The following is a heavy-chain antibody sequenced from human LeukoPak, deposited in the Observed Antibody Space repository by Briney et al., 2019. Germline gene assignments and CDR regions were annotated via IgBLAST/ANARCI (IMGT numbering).Heavy chain of an antibody. CDR3: ATRIRGVPYDAFDI. CDR1: GFTFSSYG. J-gene: IGHJ3*02. D-gene: IGHD3-10*01. V-gene: IGHV3-30*03. Sequence: GGSLRLSCAASGFTFSSYGMHWVRQAPGKGLEWVAVISYDGSNKYYADSVKGRFTISRDNSKNTLYLQMNSLRAEDTAVYYCATRIRGVPYDAFDIWGQGTMVTVSS. CDR2: ISYDGSNK.